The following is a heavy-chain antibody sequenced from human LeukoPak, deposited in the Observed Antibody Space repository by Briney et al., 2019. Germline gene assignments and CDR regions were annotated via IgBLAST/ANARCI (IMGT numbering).Heavy chain of an antibody. CDR1: GYTFTSYY. CDR2: INPNGGST. J-gene: IGHJ4*02. D-gene: IGHD3-22*01. CDR3: ARAYYHDSSDYYFPLDY. V-gene: IGHV1-46*01. Sequence: ASVKVSCKASGYTFTSYYMHWVRQAPGQGLEWMGIINPNGGSTTYAQKFQGRVTMTRDTSTSTVYMELSSLRSEDTAVYYCARAYYHDSSDYYFPLDYWGQGTLVTVSS.